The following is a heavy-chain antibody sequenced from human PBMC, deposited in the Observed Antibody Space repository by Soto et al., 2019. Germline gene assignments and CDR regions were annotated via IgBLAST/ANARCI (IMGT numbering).Heavy chain of an antibody. D-gene: IGHD6-6*01. J-gene: IGHJ4*02. V-gene: IGHV4-34*01. CDR1: CGSFSSYY. CDR3: ARTSRFDC. Sequence: SDALSLTCAVYCGSFSSYYWSWIRQPPGKGLEWIGEINHSGSTNYNPSLKSRVTMSVDTSKNQFSLKLSSVTAADTAVYYCARTSRFDCWGQGTLVTVSS. CDR2: INHSGST.